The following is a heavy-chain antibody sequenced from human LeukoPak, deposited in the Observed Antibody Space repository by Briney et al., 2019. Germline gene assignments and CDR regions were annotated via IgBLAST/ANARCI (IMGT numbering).Heavy chain of an antibody. Sequence: PGGSLRLSCAASGFTFSSSAMSWVRQAPGKGLEWVSAISNNGGYTYYADSVKGRFTISRDNSKNTLYLQLNSLRAEDTAVYYCSVMAAVTASQDYWGQGTLVTVSS. CDR3: SVMAAVTASQDY. CDR2: ISNNGGYT. V-gene: IGHV3-23*01. CDR1: GFTFSSSA. J-gene: IGHJ4*02. D-gene: IGHD2-21*02.